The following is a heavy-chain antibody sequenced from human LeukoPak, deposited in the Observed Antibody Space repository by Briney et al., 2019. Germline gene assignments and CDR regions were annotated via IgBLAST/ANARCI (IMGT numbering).Heavy chain of an antibody. J-gene: IGHJ2*01. CDR3: ARDYLRTTVTAPWYFDL. V-gene: IGHV3-23*01. Sequence: GGSLRLSCAASGFTFSSYAMSWVRQAPGKGLECISGFSGSGGSTYYADSVKGRFTISRDNAKNSLYLQMNSLRAEDTAVYYCARDYLRTTVTAPWYFDLWGRGTLVTVSS. CDR2: FSGSGGST. CDR1: GFTFSSYA. D-gene: IGHD4-17*01.